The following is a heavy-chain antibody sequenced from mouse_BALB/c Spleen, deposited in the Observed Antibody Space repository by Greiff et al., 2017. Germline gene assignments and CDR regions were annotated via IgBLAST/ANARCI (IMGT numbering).Heavy chain of an antibody. CDR2: ISSGSSTI. D-gene: IGHD1-1*01. Sequence: EVQLVESGGGLVQPGGSRKLSCAASGFTFSSFGMHWVRQAPEKGLEWVAYISSGSSTIYYADTVTGRFTISRDNAKNTLYLEMSSLRSEDTAMYYCARSYYGSSYAMDYWGQGTSVTVSS. CDR1: GFTFSSFG. J-gene: IGHJ4*01. V-gene: IGHV5-17*02. CDR3: ARSYYGSSYAMDY.